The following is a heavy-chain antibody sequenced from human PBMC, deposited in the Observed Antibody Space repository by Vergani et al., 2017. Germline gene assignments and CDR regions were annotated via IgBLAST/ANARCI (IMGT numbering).Heavy chain of an antibody. Sequence: QVQLVQSGAEVKKPGSSVKVSCKASGGTFSSYAISWVRQAPGQGLEWMGRIIPIFGTANHAQKFQGRVTITADESTSTAYMELSSLRSEDTAVYYCASWGGVGYRKTPDYFDYWGQGTLVTVSS. CDR3: ASWGGVGYRKTPDYFDY. V-gene: IGHV1-69*13. D-gene: IGHD1-14*01. CDR1: GGTFSSYA. CDR2: IIPIFGTA. J-gene: IGHJ4*02.